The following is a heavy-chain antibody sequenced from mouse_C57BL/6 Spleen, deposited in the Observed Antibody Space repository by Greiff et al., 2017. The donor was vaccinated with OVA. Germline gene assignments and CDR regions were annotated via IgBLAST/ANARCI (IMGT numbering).Heavy chain of an antibody. J-gene: IGHJ3*01. CDR1: GFNIKNTY. Sequence: VQLKESVAELVRPGASVKLSCTASGFNIKNTYMHWVKQRPEQGLEWIGRIDPANGNTKYAPKFQGKATITADTSSNTAYLQLSSLTSEDTAIYYCARGDYCGSSAFAYWGQGTLVTVSA. CDR3: ARGDYCGSSAFAY. D-gene: IGHD1-1*01. CDR2: IDPANGNT. V-gene: IGHV14-3*01.